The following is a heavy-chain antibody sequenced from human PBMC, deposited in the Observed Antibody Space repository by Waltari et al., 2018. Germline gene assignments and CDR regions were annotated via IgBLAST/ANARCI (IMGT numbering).Heavy chain of an antibody. Sequence: EVQLLESGGSLVQPGGSLRLSCAASGFTFSSYAMAWVRQAPGKGLGWVSGSSARAATTWHADSVRGRFTISRDNSRNTLYLQLDSLRAEDTAVYFCARYCSGSCYRGLDSWGRGTLVTASS. CDR2: SSARAATT. CDR1: GFTFSSYA. CDR3: ARYCSGSCYRGLDS. D-gene: IGHD2-15*01. J-gene: IGHJ4*02. V-gene: IGHV3-23*01.